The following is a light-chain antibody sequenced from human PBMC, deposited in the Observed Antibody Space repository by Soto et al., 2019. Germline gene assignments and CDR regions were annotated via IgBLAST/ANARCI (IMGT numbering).Light chain of an antibody. CDR3: QHRSNWPRT. CDR2: DAS. CDR1: QSVSTY. Sequence: EIVLTQSPATLSLSPGERATLSCRASQSVSTYLAWYQQNPGQAPTLLIYDASNRATGIPAMFSGSGSGTDFTLTISSLEPEDFAVYYCQHRSNWPRTFGQGTKLEIK. V-gene: IGKV3-11*01. J-gene: IGKJ2*01.